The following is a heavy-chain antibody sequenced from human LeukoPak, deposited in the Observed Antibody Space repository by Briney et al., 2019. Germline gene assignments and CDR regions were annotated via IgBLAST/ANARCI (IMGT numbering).Heavy chain of an antibody. Sequence: GGSLRLSCAASGFSFNSDWMDWVRQAPGKGLEWVANIKHDESEKNYLDSVKGRFTISRDNAQNSLYLQMNGLGVEDTAVYYCTRRLDDWGQGTLVTVSS. J-gene: IGHJ4*02. D-gene: IGHD3-16*01. CDR1: GFSFNSDW. CDR2: IKHDESEK. V-gene: IGHV3-7*01. CDR3: TRRLDD.